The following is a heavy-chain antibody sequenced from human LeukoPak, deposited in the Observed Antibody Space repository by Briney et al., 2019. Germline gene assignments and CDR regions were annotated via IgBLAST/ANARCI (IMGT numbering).Heavy chain of an antibody. CDR2: VYYSGST. V-gene: IGHV4-59*01. CDR1: GGSFSSYY. CDR3: ARSGTAAGRRDY. J-gene: IGHJ4*02. D-gene: IGHD6-13*01. Sequence: PSETLSLTCAVYGGSFSSYYWSWIRQPPGKGLEWIGYVYYSGSTNYNPSLKSRVTISVDTSKNQFSLKLNSVNAADTAVYYCARSGTAAGRRDYWGQGTLVTVSS.